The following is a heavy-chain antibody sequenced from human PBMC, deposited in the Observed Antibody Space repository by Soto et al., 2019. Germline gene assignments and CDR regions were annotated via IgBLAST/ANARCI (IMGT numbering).Heavy chain of an antibody. J-gene: IGHJ4*02. CDR2: IAWDDEN. V-gene: IGHV2-70*01. CDR3: ARNGIVGTTGNYFGF. D-gene: IGHD1-26*01. Sequence: SGPTLVNPTRPLTLTCPFSGVSLSTSALSVSWIRQPPGKALEWLALIAWDDENYYSTSLMTRLTISKDTSKNQVVLTMTDMDPVDTSTYSCARNGIVGTTGNYFGFWGQGTLGTVS. CDR1: GVSLSTSALS.